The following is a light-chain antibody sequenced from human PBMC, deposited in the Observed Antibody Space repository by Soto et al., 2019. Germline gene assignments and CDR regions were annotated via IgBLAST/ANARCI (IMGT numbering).Light chain of an antibody. CDR1: RSVNSR. CDR2: GAS. V-gene: IGKV3-15*01. J-gene: IGKJ1*01. Sequence: EIVMTQSPASLSVSPGETVILSCRASRSVNSRLAWYQQKSGQAPRLLIYGASTSATGIPARFGGGGSGTDFTLTISSLQSEDVAVYYCEQYDSWAPWTFGQGTTVESK. CDR3: EQYDSWAPWT.